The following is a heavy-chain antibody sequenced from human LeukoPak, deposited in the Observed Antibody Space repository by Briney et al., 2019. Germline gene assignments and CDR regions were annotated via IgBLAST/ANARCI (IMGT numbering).Heavy chain of an antibody. Sequence: ASVKVSCKAFGYTFTSYGISWVRQAPGQGLEWMGWISAYNGNTNYAQKLQGRVTMTTDTSTSTAYMELRSLRSDDTAVYYCAREEEQVVVVPAAHDAFDIWGQGTMVTVSS. CDR2: ISAYNGNT. D-gene: IGHD2-2*01. CDR1: GYTFTSYG. J-gene: IGHJ3*02. V-gene: IGHV1-18*01. CDR3: AREEEQVVVVPAAHDAFDI.